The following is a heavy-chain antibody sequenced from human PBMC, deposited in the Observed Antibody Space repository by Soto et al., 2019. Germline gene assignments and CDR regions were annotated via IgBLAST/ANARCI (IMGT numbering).Heavy chain of an antibody. CDR1: GGSISSGVYY. Sequence: SETLSLTCTVSGGSISSGVYYWSWIRQHPGKGLEWIGYIYYSGSTYYNPSLKSRVTISVDTSKNQFSLKLSSVTAADTAVYYCARTRGDPFYYYGMDVWGQGTTVTVSS. J-gene: IGHJ6*02. V-gene: IGHV4-31*03. CDR2: IYYSGST. CDR3: ARTRGDPFYYYGMDV.